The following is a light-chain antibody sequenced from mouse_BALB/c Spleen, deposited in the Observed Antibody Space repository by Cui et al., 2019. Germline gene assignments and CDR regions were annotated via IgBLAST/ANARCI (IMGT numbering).Light chain of an antibody. CDR2: AAT. CDR3: QQLYSTPLT. J-gene: IGKJ5*01. V-gene: IGKV12-98*01. CDR1: QTIGTW. Sequence: DIQMTQSPASQSASLGESVTITCLASQTIGTWLAWYQQKPGKSPQLLIYAATSLADGVPSRFSGSGSGTKFSFKISSLQAEDVVSYYCQQLYSTPLTFGAGTKLELK.